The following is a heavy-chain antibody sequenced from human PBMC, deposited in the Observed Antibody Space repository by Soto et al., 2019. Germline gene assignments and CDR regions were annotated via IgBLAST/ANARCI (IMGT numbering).Heavy chain of an antibody. CDR1: GGSISSYY. CDR2: IYYSGST. D-gene: IGHD2-15*01. Sequence: SETLSLTCTVSGGSISSYYWSWIRQPPGKGLEWIGYIYYSGSTNYNPSLKSRVTISVDTSKNQFSLKLSSVTAADTAVYYCARAGGYCSGGSCYFPWFDPWGQGTLVTVSS. V-gene: IGHV4-59*01. J-gene: IGHJ5*02. CDR3: ARAGGYCSGGSCYFPWFDP.